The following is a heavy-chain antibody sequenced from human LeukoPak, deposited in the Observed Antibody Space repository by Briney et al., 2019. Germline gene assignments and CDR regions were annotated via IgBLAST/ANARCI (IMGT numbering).Heavy chain of an antibody. V-gene: IGHV3-53*01. CDR1: GFTVSSNY. Sequence: GGSLRLSCAASGFTVSSNYMSCVRQAPGKGLEWVSIIYSGGSTSYADSVKGRFTISRDNSKNTLYLQMNSLRAEDTAVYYCARDGPRSSGSYPIWGQGTMVTVSS. D-gene: IGHD3-10*01. CDR2: IYSGGST. J-gene: IGHJ3*02. CDR3: ARDGPRSSGSYPI.